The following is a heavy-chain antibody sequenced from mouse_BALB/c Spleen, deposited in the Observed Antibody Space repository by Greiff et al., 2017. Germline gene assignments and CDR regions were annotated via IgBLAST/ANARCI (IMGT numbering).Heavy chain of an antibody. CDR3: ARNWGTTAIWYCDV. V-gene: IGHV2-4-1*01. J-gene: IGHJ1*01. CDR2: IWSGGST. Sequence: QVQLKESGPGLVQPSQSLSITCTVSGFSLTSYGVHWVRQSPGKGLEWLGVIWSGGSTDYNAAFISRLSISKDNSKSQVFFKMNSLQADDTAIYYCARNWGTTAIWYCDVGGAGTTVTVPS. CDR1: GFSLTSYG. D-gene: IGHD1-2*01.